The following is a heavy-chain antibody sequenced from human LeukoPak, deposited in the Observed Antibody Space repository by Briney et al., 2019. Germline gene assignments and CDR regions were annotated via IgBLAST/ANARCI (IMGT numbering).Heavy chain of an antibody. J-gene: IGHJ4*02. Sequence: EASVKVSCKVSGYTLTELSMHWVRQAPGKGLEWMGSFDPEDGETIYAQKFQGRVTMTEDTSTDTAYMELSSLRSEDTAVYYCATVTTALGQFDYWGQGTLVTVSS. V-gene: IGHV1-24*01. D-gene: IGHD1-1*01. CDR2: FDPEDGET. CDR1: GYTLTELS. CDR3: ATVTTALGQFDY.